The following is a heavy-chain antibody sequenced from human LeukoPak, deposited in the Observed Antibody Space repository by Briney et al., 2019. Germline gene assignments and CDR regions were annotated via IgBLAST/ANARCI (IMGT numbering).Heavy chain of an antibody. CDR1: GFTFSSQW. Sequence: GGSLRLSCAASGFTFSSQWMGWVRQAPGKGLEWVANVNQGGTEKFYVDSVKGRFTISRDNAENSLYLQMNSLRAEDTAVYYCARDFGGKYIVNYFDYWGQGTLVTVSS. CDR3: ARDFGGKYIVNYFDY. D-gene: IGHD3-16*01. V-gene: IGHV3-7*01. CDR2: VNQGGTEK. J-gene: IGHJ4*02.